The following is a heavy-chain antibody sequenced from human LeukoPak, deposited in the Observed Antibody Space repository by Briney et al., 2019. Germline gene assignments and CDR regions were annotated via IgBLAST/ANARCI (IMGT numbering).Heavy chain of an antibody. Sequence: GGSLRLSCAASGFTFSSYSMNWVRQAPGKGLEWVSSITSSSSYIYYADSLKGRFTISRDNAKNSLYLQMNSLRAEDTAVYYCAALDHGHDYWGQGALVTVSS. CDR3: AALDHGHDY. J-gene: IGHJ4*02. CDR2: ITSSSSYI. CDR1: GFTFSSYS. V-gene: IGHV3-21*01.